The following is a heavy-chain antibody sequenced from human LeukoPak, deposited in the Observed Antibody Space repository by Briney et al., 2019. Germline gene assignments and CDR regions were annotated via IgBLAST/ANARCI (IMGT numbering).Heavy chain of an antibody. CDR3: AAYRSGTHYNSYYFDD. Sequence: SGTLSLTCGISGDSIRRNYWSWIRQPPGKGLEWIGYIHYSGNTNYNPSLKSRVSISVDTSKNQFSLKLTSVTAADTAVYYCAAYRSGTHYNSYYFDDWGQGTLVTVSS. D-gene: IGHD3-10*01. V-gene: IGHV4-59*08. CDR2: IHYSGNT. CDR1: GDSIRRNY. J-gene: IGHJ4*02.